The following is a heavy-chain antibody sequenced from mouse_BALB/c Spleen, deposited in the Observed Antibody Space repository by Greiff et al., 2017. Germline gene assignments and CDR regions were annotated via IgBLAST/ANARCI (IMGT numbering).Heavy chain of an antibody. V-gene: IGHV5-12-2*01. Sequence: EVKLMESGGGLVQPGGSLKLSCAASGFTFSSYTMSWVRQTPEKRLEWVAYISNGGGSTYYPDTVKGRFTISRDNAKNTLYLQMSSLKSEDTAMYYCARRDYGNYVYWYFDDWGAGTTVTVSS. J-gene: IGHJ1*01. CDR3: ARRDYGNYVYWYFDD. CDR1: GFTFSSYT. D-gene: IGHD2-1*01. CDR2: ISNGGGST.